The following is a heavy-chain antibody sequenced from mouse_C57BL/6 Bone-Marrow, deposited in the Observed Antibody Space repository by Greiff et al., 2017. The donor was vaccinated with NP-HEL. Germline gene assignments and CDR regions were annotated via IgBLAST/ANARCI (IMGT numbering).Heavy chain of an antibody. V-gene: IGHV1-39*01. CDR1: GYSFTDYN. CDR2: INPNYGTT. CDR3: ARLDYYGSSLRWYFDV. J-gene: IGHJ1*03. Sequence: SGPELVKPGASVKISCKASGYSFTDYNMNWVKQSNGKSLEWIGVINPNYGTTSYNQKFKGKATLTVDQSSSTAYMQLNSLTSEDSAVYYCARLDYYGSSLRWYFDVWGTGTTVTVSS. D-gene: IGHD1-1*01.